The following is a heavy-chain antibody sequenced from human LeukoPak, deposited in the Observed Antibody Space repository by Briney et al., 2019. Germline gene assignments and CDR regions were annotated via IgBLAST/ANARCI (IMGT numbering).Heavy chain of an antibody. Sequence: ASVKVSCKASGYTFTGYYMHWVRQAPGQGLEWMGWISAYNGNTNYAQKLQGRVTMTTDTSTSTAYMELRSLRSDDTAVYYCARATVVTPSISEWFDPWGQGTLVTVSS. J-gene: IGHJ5*02. CDR1: GYTFTGYY. CDR2: ISAYNGNT. V-gene: IGHV1-18*04. D-gene: IGHD4-23*01. CDR3: ARATVVTPSISEWFDP.